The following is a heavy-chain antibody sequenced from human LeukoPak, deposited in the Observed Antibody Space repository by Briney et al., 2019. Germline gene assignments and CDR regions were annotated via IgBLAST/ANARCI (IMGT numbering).Heavy chain of an antibody. D-gene: IGHD3-22*01. Sequence: GGSLRLSCAASGFTFSSYAMSWVRQAPGKGLEWVSAISGSGGSTYYADSVKGRFTISRDNSKNTLYLQMNSLRAEDTAVYYCARVTMIVVVISAFDIWGQGTMVTVSS. J-gene: IGHJ3*02. CDR1: GFTFSSYA. V-gene: IGHV3-23*01. CDR2: ISGSGGST. CDR3: ARVTMIVVVISAFDI.